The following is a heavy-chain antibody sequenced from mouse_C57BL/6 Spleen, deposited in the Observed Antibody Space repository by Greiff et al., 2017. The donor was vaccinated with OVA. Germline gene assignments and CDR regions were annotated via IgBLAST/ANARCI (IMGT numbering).Heavy chain of an antibody. Sequence: QVQLQQSGPELVKPGASVKISCKASGYAFSSSWMNWVKQRPGKGLEWIGRIYPGDGDTNYNGKFKGKATLTADKSSSTAYMLLSSLASEDSAVYCWATDYEGYWGQGTTRTVSS. V-gene: IGHV1-82*01. D-gene: IGHD2-4*01. CDR3: ATDYEGY. CDR2: IYPGDGDT. J-gene: IGHJ2*01. CDR1: GYAFSSSW.